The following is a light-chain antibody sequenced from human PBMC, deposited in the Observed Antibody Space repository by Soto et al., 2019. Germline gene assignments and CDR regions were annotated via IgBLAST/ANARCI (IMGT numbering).Light chain of an antibody. CDR1: SSDVGGYNY. V-gene: IGLV2-14*01. J-gene: IGLJ1*01. CDR2: EVT. Sequence: QSALTQPASVSGSTGQSITISCTGTSSDVGGYNYVSWYQLHPGKAPKLMISEVTNRPSGVSSRFSASKSGNTASLTISGLQAEYEADYYCNSRGGSRPDYVFGPGPKVTVL. CDR3: NSRGGSRPDYV.